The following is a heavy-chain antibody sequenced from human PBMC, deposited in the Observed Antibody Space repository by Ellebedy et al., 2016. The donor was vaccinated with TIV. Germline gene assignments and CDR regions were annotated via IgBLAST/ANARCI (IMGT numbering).Heavy chain of an antibody. CDR2: IWGNGGKT. Sequence: PGGSLRLSCAASGLTFSIYDMSWVRQSPGKGLEWVSSIWGNGGKTYHADSVKGRFTVARDNSKNSLYLQMNSLRGDDTAVYYCGRAREPGYFAYYYYGMDVWGQGTTVTVSS. D-gene: IGHD3-9*01. J-gene: IGHJ6*02. V-gene: IGHV3-23*01. CDR3: GRAREPGYFAYYYYGMDV. CDR1: GLTFSIYD.